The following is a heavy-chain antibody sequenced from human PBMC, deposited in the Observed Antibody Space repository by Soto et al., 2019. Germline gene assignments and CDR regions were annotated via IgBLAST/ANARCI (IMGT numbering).Heavy chain of an antibody. D-gene: IGHD1-7*01. CDR2: ISYEGSHK. CDR3: AKDFELPDGDYYHYGMGV. CDR1: GFDFSSHG. V-gene: IGHV3-30*18. J-gene: IGHJ6*02. Sequence: QVQLVESGEGVVQSGGSLRLSGLASGFDFSSHGMYWVREAPGRGLEWVALISYEGSHKFYVDSLKGRFTISRDNSKHTLYLHMSSLRPEDTALYYCAKDFELPDGDYYHYGMGVWGQGTTVSVSS.